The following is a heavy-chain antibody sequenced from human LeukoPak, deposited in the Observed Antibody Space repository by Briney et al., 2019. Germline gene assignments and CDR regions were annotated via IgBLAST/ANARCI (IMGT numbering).Heavy chain of an antibody. V-gene: IGHV1-2*02. CDR1: GYTFTGYY. D-gene: IGHD1-26*01. CDR3: ARTYARGAPNAFDI. CDR2: INPNSGGT. Sequence: ASVKVSCKASGYTFTGYYMYWVRQAPGQGLEWMGWINPNSGGTNYAQKFQGRVTMTRDTSISTAYMELSRLRSDDTAVYYCARTYARGAPNAFDIWGQGTMVTVSS. J-gene: IGHJ3*02.